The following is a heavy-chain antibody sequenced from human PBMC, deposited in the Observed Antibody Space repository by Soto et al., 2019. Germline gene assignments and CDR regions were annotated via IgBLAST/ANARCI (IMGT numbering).Heavy chain of an antibody. V-gene: IGHV1-69*01. J-gene: IGHJ6*02. Sequence: QVQLVQSGAEVKKPGSSVKVSCKASGGTFSTYSISWVRQAPGQGLEWMGGSLPIFGTSHYAQNFQGRVTITADETTSSAYMKLSNPTSDDTTVDYFARGGRSPKSSTYYGMDVWGQGTTVTLTS. CDR2: SLPIFGTS. CDR3: ARGGRSPKSSTYYGMDV. CDR1: GGTFSTYS.